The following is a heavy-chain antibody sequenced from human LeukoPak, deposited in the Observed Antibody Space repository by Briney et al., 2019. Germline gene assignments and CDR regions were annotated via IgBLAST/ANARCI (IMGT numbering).Heavy chain of an antibody. J-gene: IGHJ4*02. CDR1: GFTFSSYA. D-gene: IGHD7-27*01. CDR3: ARHWAHLDY. V-gene: IGHV3-30*14. Sequence: GGSLRLSCAASGFTFSSYAVHWVRQAPGKGLEWVAVISVGGNNKYYADSVKGRFTIFRDNAKNSLYLQMNGLRAEDTAVYYCARHWAHLDYWGQGTLVTVSS. CDR2: ISVGGNNK.